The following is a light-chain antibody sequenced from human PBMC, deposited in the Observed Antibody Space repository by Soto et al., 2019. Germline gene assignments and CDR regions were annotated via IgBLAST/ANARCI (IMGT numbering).Light chain of an antibody. CDR3: AAWDDSLSGLYV. CDR2: RNN. CDR1: SSNIGSNY. Sequence: QSVLTQPPSASGTPGQRVTISCSGSSSNIGSNYVYWYQQLPGTAPKLLIYRNNQRPSGVPDRFSGSKSGTSASLAISGLRSADEADYYCAAWDDSLSGLYVFGTGTKVT. J-gene: IGLJ1*01. V-gene: IGLV1-47*01.